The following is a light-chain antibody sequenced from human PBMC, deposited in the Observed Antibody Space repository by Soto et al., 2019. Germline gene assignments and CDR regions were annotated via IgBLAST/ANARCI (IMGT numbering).Light chain of an antibody. J-gene: IGLJ3*02. V-gene: IGLV2-23*01. CDR2: EGS. CDR1: SSDVGSYNL. CDR3: CSYAGSSTFWV. Sequence: QSALTQPPSASGSPGQSLTISCTGTSSDVGSYNLVSWYQQHPGKAPKLMIYEGSKRPSGVSNRFSGSKSGNTASLTISGLQAEDEADYYCCSYAGSSTFWVFGGGTKLTVL.